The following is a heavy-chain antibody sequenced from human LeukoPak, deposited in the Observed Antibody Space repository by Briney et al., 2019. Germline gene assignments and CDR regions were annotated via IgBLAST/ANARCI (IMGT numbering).Heavy chain of an antibody. Sequence: PGGSLRLSCVVSGFTFSSYGMHWVRQAPGKGLEWVALIWYDGSNKYYADSVKGRFTISRDNSKNTLYLQMNSLRADDTAVYYCARGDSGGMDYWGQGTLVTVSS. CDR3: ARGDSGGMDY. D-gene: IGHD3-16*01. CDR1: GFTFSSYG. CDR2: IWYDGSNK. J-gene: IGHJ4*02. V-gene: IGHV3-33*01.